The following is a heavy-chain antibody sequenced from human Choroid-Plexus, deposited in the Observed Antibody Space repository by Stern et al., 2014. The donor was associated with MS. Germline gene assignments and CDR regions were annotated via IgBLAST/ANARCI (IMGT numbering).Heavy chain of an antibody. CDR1: GFTFAGCA. D-gene: IGHD2/OR15-2a*01. V-gene: IGHV3-30*18. CDR3: AKDRHYLTYFFDH. CDR2: VSYDGSNK. Sequence: VQLVESGGGVVQPGRPLRLSCVASGFTFAGCAMHWVRQAPGKGLGWVAGVSYDGSNKYYADSVKGRFTISRDNSQNTLYMQMSSLRPEDTAVYYCAKDRHYLTYFFDHWGQGSLVTVSS. J-gene: IGHJ5*02.